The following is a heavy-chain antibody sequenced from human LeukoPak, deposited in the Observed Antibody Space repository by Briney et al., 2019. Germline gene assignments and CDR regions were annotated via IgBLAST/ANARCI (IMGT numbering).Heavy chain of an antibody. D-gene: IGHD3-22*01. J-gene: IGHJ3*02. CDR3: ARGGYYYDSSGPKDAFDI. V-gene: IGHV4-34*01. CDR1: GGSFNDYY. CDR2: IHHSGRT. Sequence: PSETLSLTCAVYGGSFNDYYWNWVRLSPGKGLEWIREIHHSGRTNYNPSLASRLTLSVDTSKNQFSLKLSSVTAADTAVYYCARGGYYYDSSGPKDAFDIWGQGTMVTVSS.